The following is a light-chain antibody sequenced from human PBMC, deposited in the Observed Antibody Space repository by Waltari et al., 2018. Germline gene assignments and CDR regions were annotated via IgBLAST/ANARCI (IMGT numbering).Light chain of an antibody. CDR1: SSDVGSYNL. J-gene: IGLJ3*02. Sequence: QSALTQTATVSGSPGQSITISCTGTSSDVGSYNLVSWYHQHPGKAPTLLIYDVNKRPSGVSNRFSGSKSGNTASLTISGLQAADEADYYCCSYAGSAISVFGGGTRLTVL. CDR3: CSYAGSAISV. CDR2: DVN. V-gene: IGLV2-23*02.